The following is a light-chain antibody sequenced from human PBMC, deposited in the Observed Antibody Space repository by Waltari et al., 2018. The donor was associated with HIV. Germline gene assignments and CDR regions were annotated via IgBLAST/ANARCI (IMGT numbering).Light chain of an antibody. CDR3: CSYAGSLYV. CDR1: SNDVGSYNY. Sequence: QSALTQPRSVSGSPGQSVTISCTGTSNDVGSYNYVSWYQQHPGKAPKLMIYGGGKPPAGVPDLLSGSKSCNTDSLTISGRQAEDDADYYCCSYAGSLYVFGTGTKVTVL. CDR2: GGG. J-gene: IGLJ1*01. V-gene: IGLV2-11*01.